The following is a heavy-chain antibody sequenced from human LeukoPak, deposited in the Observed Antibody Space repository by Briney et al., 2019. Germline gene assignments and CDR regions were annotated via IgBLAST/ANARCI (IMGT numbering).Heavy chain of an antibody. D-gene: IGHD6-19*01. Sequence: GGSPRLSCTGSAFIFEDYAIHWVRHVPGRGLQWVAGVSWNRDYIGYADSVKGRFTISRDNDKNIVYLQMDSLRVDDTGSYHCAATSGWYDSYFGYWGQGTLVTVSS. CDR2: VSWNRDYI. V-gene: IGHV3-9*01. CDR3: AATSGWYDSYFGY. J-gene: IGHJ4*02. CDR1: AFIFEDYA.